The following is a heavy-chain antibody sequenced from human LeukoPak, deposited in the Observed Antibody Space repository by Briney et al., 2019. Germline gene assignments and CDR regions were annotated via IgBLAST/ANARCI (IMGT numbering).Heavy chain of an antibody. CDR1: GFTFSSYA. D-gene: IGHD3-3*01. CDR3: AKDPTGSGYYYYYYGMDV. Sequence: QAGGSLRLSCAAAGFTFSSYAMSWVRQAPGKGLEWVSSISGSGGSTYYADSVKGRFTISRDNSKNTLYLQMNSLRGEDTAVYYCAKDPTGSGYYYYYYGMDVWGQGTTVTVSS. J-gene: IGHJ6*02. V-gene: IGHV3-23*01. CDR2: ISGSGGST.